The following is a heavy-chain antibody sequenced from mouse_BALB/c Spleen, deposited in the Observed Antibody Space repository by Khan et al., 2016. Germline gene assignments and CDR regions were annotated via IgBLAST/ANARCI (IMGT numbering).Heavy chain of an antibody. D-gene: IGHD1-1*01. J-gene: IGHJ2*01. CDR3: TRGDYYGSGY. CDR1: GYSISSGYS. Sequence: EVQLQESGPDLVKPSQSLSLTCTVTGYSISSGYSWHWIRQFPGNKLERMAYIHYSGSTNYNPSLKSRISITRDTSKNQFFLQLISVTTEDTATYYCTRGDYYGSGYWGQGTTLTVSS. V-gene: IGHV3-1*02. CDR2: IHYSGST.